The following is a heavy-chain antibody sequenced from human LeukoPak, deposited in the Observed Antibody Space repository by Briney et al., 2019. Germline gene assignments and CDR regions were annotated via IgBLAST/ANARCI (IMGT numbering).Heavy chain of an antibody. V-gene: IGHV3-48*03. CDR3: ARGRLLLWFGELSNYYYYGMDV. J-gene: IGHJ6*04. CDR1: GFTFSSYE. Sequence: PGGSLRLSCAASGFTFSSYEMNWVRQAPGKGLEWVSYISSSGSTIYYADSVKGRFTTSRDNAKNSLYLQMNSLRAEDTAVYYCARGRLLLWFGELSNYYYYGMDVWGKGTTVTVSS. D-gene: IGHD3-10*01. CDR2: ISSSGSTI.